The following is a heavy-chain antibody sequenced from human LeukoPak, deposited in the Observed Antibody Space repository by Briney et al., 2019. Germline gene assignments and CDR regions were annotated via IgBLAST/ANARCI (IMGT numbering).Heavy chain of an antibody. J-gene: IGHJ6*02. D-gene: IGHD2-2*01. CDR1: GYMFTGYY. CDR2: INPNSGGT. Sequence: ASVKVSCKPSGYMFTGYYMHWVRQAPGQGLEWLGWINPNSGGTNYAEKFEGRVTMTRDTSISTAFMELSNLRSDDTAVYYCVKSHCSSSSCNKNRYYGMDAWGQGTTVTVS. V-gene: IGHV1-2*02. CDR3: VKSHCSSSSCNKNRYYGMDA.